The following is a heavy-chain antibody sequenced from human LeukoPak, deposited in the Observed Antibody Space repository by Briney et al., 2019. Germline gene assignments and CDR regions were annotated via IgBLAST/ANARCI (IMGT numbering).Heavy chain of an antibody. Sequence: ASVTVSCKASGYTFTGYHLHWVRQAPGQGLEWMGCVNPNSGDTNYAQKFQGSVTMTRDTSISTVYMELSRLRSDDTAVYYCARASGSYWWFDSWGQGTLVTVSS. D-gene: IGHD1-26*01. J-gene: IGHJ5*01. CDR1: GYTFTGYH. V-gene: IGHV1-2*02. CDR2: VNPNSGDT. CDR3: ARASGSYWWFDS.